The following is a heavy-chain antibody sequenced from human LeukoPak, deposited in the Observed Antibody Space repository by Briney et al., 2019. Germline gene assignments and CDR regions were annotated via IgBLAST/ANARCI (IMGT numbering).Heavy chain of an antibody. CDR3: ARVPRWGDAFDI. V-gene: IGHV4-39*07. CDR2: IDYSGST. J-gene: IGHJ3*02. CDR1: GASISSSAYY. D-gene: IGHD1-26*01. Sequence: SETLSLTCTVSGASISSSAYYWGWIRQPPGKGLEWIGSIDYSGSTYYNPSLKSRVTISVDTSKNQFSLKLSSVTAADTAVYYCARVPRWGDAFDIWGQGTMVTVSS.